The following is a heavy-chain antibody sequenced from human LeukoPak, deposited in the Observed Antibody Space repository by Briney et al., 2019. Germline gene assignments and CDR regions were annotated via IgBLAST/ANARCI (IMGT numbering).Heavy chain of an antibody. CDR3: AKDGPNWKDSAFDI. Sequence: PGGSLRLSCAASGFTFSSCGMHWVRQAPGKGLEWVAFIRYVGSDKYYADSVKGRFTISRDNSKNTLYLQMNSLRAEDTAVYYCAKDGPNWKDSAFDIWGQGTMVTVSS. D-gene: IGHD1-20*01. J-gene: IGHJ3*02. CDR2: IRYVGSDK. CDR1: GFTFSSCG. V-gene: IGHV3-30*02.